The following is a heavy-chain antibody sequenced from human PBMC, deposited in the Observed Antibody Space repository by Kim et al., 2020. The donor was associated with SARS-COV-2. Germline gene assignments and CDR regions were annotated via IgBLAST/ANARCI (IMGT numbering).Heavy chain of an antibody. J-gene: IGHJ6*02. CDR1: GGSISSSSYY. D-gene: IGHD3-10*01. CDR2: IYYSGST. V-gene: IGHV4-39*07. Sequence: SETLSLTCTVSGGSISSSSYYWGWIRQPPGKGLEWIGSIYYSGSTYYNPSLKSRVTISVDTSKNQFSLKLSSVTAADTAVYYCARDFTTYGSGSYKYYYYGMDVWGQGTTVTVSS. CDR3: ARDFTTYGSGSYKYYYYGMDV.